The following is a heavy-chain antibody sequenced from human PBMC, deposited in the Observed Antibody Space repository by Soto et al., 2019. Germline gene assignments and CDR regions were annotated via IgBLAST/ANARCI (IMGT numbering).Heavy chain of an antibody. V-gene: IGHV4-59*08. CDR1: GGSTSMYY. CDR2: VYYTGTT. CDR3: ARTSPRGSGTWFDP. J-gene: IGHJ5*02. Sequence: PSETLSLTCTVSGGSTSMYYWSWIRQSPGKGLEWIGYVYYTGTTDYNPSLKSRVTISVDTSKNQFSLKLSSVTAADTAVYYCARTSPRGSGTWFDPWGQGTLVTVSS. D-gene: IGHD3-10*01.